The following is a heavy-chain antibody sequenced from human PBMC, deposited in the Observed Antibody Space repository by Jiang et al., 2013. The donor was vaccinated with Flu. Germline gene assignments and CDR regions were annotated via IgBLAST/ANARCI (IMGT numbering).Heavy chain of an antibody. CDR3: ARRPYGDYTFDY. Sequence: GLVKPSETLSLTCTVSGGSISSSSYYWGWIRQPPGKGLEWIGSIYYSGSTYYNPSLKSRVTISVDTSKNQFSLKLSSVTAADTAVYYCARRPYGDYTFDYWGQGTLVTVSS. J-gene: IGHJ4*02. V-gene: IGHV4-39*01. CDR2: IYYSGST. CDR1: GGSISSSSYY. D-gene: IGHD4-17*01.